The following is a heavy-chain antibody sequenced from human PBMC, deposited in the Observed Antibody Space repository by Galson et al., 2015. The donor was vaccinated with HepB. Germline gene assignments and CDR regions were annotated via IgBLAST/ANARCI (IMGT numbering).Heavy chain of an antibody. J-gene: IGHJ4*02. CDR3: ARADYCNSNGDTVPPHFDY. CDR2: VNTYSGGT. CDR1: GYAFTGHY. D-gene: IGHD2/OR15-2a*01. V-gene: IGHV1-2*06. Sequence: SVKVSCKASGYAFTGHYIHWVRQAPGQGLEWMGRVNTYSGGTSYAEKFQGRVTMTRDTSITTTYMEVSSLRSDDTAVYYCARADYCNSNGDTVPPHFDYWGQGTLVTFSS.